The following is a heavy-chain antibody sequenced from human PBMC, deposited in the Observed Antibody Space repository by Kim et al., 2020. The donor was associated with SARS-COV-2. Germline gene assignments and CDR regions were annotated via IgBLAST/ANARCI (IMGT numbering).Heavy chain of an antibody. D-gene: IGHD1-1*01. Sequence: NPSLKSRVTMSVDTSKNQFSLKLNSVTAADTAIYYCARISRLERQDPFDIWGQGTVVTVSS. J-gene: IGHJ3*02. V-gene: IGHV4-4*07. CDR3: ARISRLERQDPFDI.